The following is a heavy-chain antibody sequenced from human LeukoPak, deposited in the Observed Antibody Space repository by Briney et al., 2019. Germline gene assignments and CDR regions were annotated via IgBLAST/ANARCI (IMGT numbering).Heavy chain of an antibody. CDR1: GYTFTGYY. Sequence: ASVKVSCKASGYTFTGYYMHWVRQAPGQGHEWMGWINPNSGGTNYAQKFQGRVTMTEDTSTDTAYMELSSLRSEDTAVYYCATVSKYDSSGYFDYWGQGTLVTVSS. D-gene: IGHD3-22*01. J-gene: IGHJ4*02. CDR2: INPNSGGT. CDR3: ATVSKYDSSGYFDY. V-gene: IGHV1-2*02.